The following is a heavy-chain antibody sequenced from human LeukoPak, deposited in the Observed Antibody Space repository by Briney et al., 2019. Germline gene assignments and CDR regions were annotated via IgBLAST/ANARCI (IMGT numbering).Heavy chain of an antibody. V-gene: IGHV4-59*13. CDR1: GGSISSYY. J-gene: IGHJ3*02. Sequence: SETLSLTCTVSGGSISSYYWSWIRQPLAKGLERIGYFYYSGSTNYNPSLKSRVTISVDTSKNQFSLKLSSMTAADTAVSYCAREPRLFFGSHPPHNRYAFDIWGQGTMVTVSS. CDR3: AREPRLFFGSHPPHNRYAFDI. CDR2: FYYSGST. D-gene: IGHD2-15*01.